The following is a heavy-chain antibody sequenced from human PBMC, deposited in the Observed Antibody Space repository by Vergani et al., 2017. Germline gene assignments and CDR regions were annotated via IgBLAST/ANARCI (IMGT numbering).Heavy chain of an antibody. D-gene: IGHD3-3*01. V-gene: IGHV1-2*02. CDR3: ARARVLWSGYRPYFDY. CDR1: GYTFTGYY. Sequence: QVQLVQSGAEVKKPGASVKVSCKASGYTFTGYYMPWVRQAPGQGLEWMGWINPNSGGTNYAQQFQGRVTMTRDTSISTAYMELSRLRSDDTAVYYCARARVLWSGYRPYFDYWGQGTLVTVSS. J-gene: IGHJ4*02. CDR2: INPNSGGT.